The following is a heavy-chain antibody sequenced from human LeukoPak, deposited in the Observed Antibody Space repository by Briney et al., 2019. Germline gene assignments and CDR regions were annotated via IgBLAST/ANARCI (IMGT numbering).Heavy chain of an antibody. CDR2: ISGSGGST. CDR1: GFTFSSYA. D-gene: IGHD3-9*01. V-gene: IGHV3-23*01. Sequence: GRSLRLSCAASGFTFSSYAMSWVRQAPGKGLEWVSAISGSGGSTYYADSVKGRFTISRDNSKNTLYLQMNSLRAEDTAVYYCALALRYFDWSRFDYWGQGTLVTVSS. J-gene: IGHJ4*02. CDR3: ALALRYFDWSRFDY.